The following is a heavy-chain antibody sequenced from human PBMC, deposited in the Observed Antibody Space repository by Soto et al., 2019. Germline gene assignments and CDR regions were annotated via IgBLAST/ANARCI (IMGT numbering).Heavy chain of an antibody. CDR3: ARGILYFFDY. Sequence: PSETLSLTCAVYGGSFSGYYWSWIRQPPGKGLEWIGEINHSGSTNYNPSLKSRVTISVDTSKNQFSLKLSSVTAADTAVYYCARGILYFFDYWAQGTLVTVSS. J-gene: IGHJ4*02. CDR2: INHSGST. CDR1: GGSFSGYY. V-gene: IGHV4-34*01.